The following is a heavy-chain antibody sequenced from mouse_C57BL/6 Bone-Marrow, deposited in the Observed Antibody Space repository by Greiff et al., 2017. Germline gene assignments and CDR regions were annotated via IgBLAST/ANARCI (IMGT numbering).Heavy chain of an antibody. J-gene: IGHJ4*01. Sequence: QVQLQQSGAELARPGASVKLSCKASGYTFTSYGISWVKQRTGQGLEWIGEIYPRSGTTYYNEKFKGKATLTADKSSSTAYMELRSLTSEDSAVYFCASPSGSSGYAMDYWGQGTSVTVSS. CDR2: IYPRSGTT. V-gene: IGHV1-81*01. CDR3: ASPSGSSGYAMDY. CDR1: GYTFTSYG. D-gene: IGHD3-2*02.